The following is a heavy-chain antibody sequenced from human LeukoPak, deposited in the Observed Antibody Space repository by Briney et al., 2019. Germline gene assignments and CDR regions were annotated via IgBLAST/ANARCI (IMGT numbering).Heavy chain of an antibody. CDR1: GYTFTSYY. Sequence: ASVKVSCKASGYTFTSYYMHWVRQAPGQGLEWMGIINPSGGSTSYAQKFQGRVTMTRDTSTSTVYMGLSSLRSEDTAVYYFARDETNREIRFLVVIWGQGTLVTVSS. CDR3: ARDETNREIRFLVVI. J-gene: IGHJ4*02. V-gene: IGHV1-46*01. D-gene: IGHD3-22*01. CDR2: INPSGGST.